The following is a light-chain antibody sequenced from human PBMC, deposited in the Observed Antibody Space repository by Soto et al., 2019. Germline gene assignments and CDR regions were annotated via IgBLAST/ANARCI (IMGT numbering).Light chain of an antibody. V-gene: IGLV1-51*01. J-gene: IGLJ3*02. CDR1: SSNIANNY. Sequence: QSVLTQPPSVSAAPGQTVTISCSGSSSNIANNYVSWYQQLPGTAPKLLIYDNNKRPSGIPDRFSGSKSGTSATLDITGLQTGDEADYYCAAWDTSLSGSVFGGGTKVTVL. CDR2: DNN. CDR3: AAWDTSLSGSV.